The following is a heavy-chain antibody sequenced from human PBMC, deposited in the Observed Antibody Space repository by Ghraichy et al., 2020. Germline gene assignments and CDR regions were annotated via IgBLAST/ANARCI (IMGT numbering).Heavy chain of an antibody. Sequence: SGKVSCKASGGTFSNSAITWVRQAPGQGLEWMAGIIPFFGTTHYAQKFQGRVTITADASTGTAYMDMTGLRSEDTAVYYCARAKPGASGGSGTYTRNYYYFMDVWGKGSTVTVSS. CDR1: GGTFSNSA. D-gene: IGHD3-10*01. J-gene: IGHJ6*03. CDR2: IIPFFGTT. CDR3: ARAKPGASGGSGTYTRNYYYFMDV. V-gene: IGHV1-69*13.